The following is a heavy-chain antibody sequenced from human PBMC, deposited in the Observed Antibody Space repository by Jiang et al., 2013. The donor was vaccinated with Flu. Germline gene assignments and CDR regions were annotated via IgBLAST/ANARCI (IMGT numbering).Heavy chain of an antibody. CDR3: ARVHGTYYYGSGSRINWFDP. CDR2: INHSGST. Sequence: TCAVYGGSFSGYYWSWIRQPPGKGLEWIGEINHSGSTNYNPSLKSRVTISVDTSKNQFSLKLSSVTAADTAVYYCARVHGTYYYGSGSRINWFDPWGQGTLVTVSS. J-gene: IGHJ5*02. CDR1: GGSFSGYY. V-gene: IGHV4-34*01. D-gene: IGHD3-10*01.